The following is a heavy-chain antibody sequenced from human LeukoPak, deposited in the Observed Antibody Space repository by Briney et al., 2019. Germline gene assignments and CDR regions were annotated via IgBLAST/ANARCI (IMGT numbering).Heavy chain of an antibody. Sequence: GGSLRLSCAASGFTFSSYNMNWVRQAPGKGLEWVSSISSSSSYIYYADSVKGRFTISRDNAKNSLYLQMNSLRAEDTAVYYCARERDGYNFGVLGPSTLKGGFDYWGQGTLVTVSS. J-gene: IGHJ4*02. CDR1: GFTFSSYN. V-gene: IGHV3-21*01. CDR3: ARERDGYNFGVLGPSTLKGGFDY. D-gene: IGHD5-24*01. CDR2: ISSSSSYI.